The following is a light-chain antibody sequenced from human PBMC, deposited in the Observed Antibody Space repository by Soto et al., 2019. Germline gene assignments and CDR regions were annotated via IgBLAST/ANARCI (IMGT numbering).Light chain of an antibody. Sequence: EILMTQSPATLSVSPGERATLSCRASRSVSSDLAWYQQRPGQAPRLLIYGASTRATGIPARFSGSGSGTEFTLTISSLQSEDFAVYYCQQYNNWPPGTFGQGTKVE. CDR3: QQYNNWPPGT. CDR1: RSVSSD. CDR2: GAS. V-gene: IGKV3-15*01. J-gene: IGKJ1*01.